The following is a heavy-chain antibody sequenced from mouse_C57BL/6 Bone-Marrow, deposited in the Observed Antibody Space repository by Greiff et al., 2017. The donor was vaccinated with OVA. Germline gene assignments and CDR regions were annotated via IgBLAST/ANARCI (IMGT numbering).Heavy chain of an antibody. J-gene: IGHJ2*01. CDR1: GYAFTNYL. Sequence: QVHVKQSGAELVRPGTSVKVSCKASGYAFTNYLIEWVKQRPGQGLEWIGVINPGSGGTNYNEKFKGKATLTADKSSSTAYMQLSSLTSEDSAVYFCARESHYYGSSSYYFDYWGQGTTLTVSS. CDR2: INPGSGGT. CDR3: ARESHYYGSSSYYFDY. D-gene: IGHD1-1*01. V-gene: IGHV1-54*01.